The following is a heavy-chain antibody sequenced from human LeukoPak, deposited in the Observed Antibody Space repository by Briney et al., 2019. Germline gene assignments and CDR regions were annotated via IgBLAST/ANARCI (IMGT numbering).Heavy chain of an antibody. CDR3: AGDSPEIVGATSWFDP. J-gene: IGHJ5*02. V-gene: IGHV1-18*01. Sequence: GASVKVSCKASGYTFTSYGISWVRQAPGQGLEWMGWISAYNGNTNYAQKLQGRVTMTTDTSTSTAYMELRSLRSDDTAVYYCAGDSPEIVGATSWFDPWGQGTLVTVSS. CDR2: ISAYNGNT. D-gene: IGHD1-26*01. CDR1: GYTFTSYG.